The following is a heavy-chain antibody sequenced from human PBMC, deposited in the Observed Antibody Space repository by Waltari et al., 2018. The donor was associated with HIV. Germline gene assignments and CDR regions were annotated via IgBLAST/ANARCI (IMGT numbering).Heavy chain of an antibody. Sequence: QVHLVESGGGVVQPGGSLRLSCVAYQGFTFDVVGRHGVRHVPGKGVEWLAAGVHDGRIKYYRDSVRGRFTISRDNSKRSTYLQMNNLKVEDSGLYYCAKERSRVSTWNVWGQGTMVIVSS. CDR2: GVHDGRIK. D-gene: IGHD2-21*01. CDR1: QGFTFDVVG. J-gene: IGHJ3*01. CDR3: AKERSRVSTWNV. V-gene: IGHV3-30*18.